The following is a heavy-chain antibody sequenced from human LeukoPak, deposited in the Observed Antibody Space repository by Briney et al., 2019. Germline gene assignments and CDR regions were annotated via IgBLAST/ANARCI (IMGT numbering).Heavy chain of an antibody. V-gene: IGHV4-34*08. CDR1: GFTFSSSW. Sequence: GSLRLSCAASGFTFSSSWMSWVRHVPGKGLEWIGEINYTGSTSYNPSLKSRVTISVDTSQNQFFLLLTSVTAADTAVYYCARVAGYLPTRWFDPWGQGTHVTVSS. D-gene: IGHD6-25*01. J-gene: IGHJ5*02. CDR2: INYTGST. CDR3: ARVAGYLPTRWFDP.